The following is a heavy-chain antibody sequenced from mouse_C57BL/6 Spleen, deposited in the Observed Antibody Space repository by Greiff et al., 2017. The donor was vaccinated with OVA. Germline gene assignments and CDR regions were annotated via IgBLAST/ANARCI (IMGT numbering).Heavy chain of an antibody. V-gene: IGHV5-17*01. CDR3: VTGEGY. Sequence: EVMLVESGGGLVKPGGSLKLSCAASGFTFRDYGMHWVRQAPEKGLEWVAYISSGSSTNNDADKEKGRFTISRDNAKNTLFLQMTSLRSEDTAMYYCVTGEGYWGQGTTLTVAS. J-gene: IGHJ2*01. CDR1: GFTFRDYG. CDR2: ISSGSSTN.